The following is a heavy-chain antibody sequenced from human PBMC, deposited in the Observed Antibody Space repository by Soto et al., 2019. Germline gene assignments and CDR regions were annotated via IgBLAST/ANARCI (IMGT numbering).Heavy chain of an antibody. CDR2: IYYSGTT. D-gene: IGHD3-3*01. CDR3: ARYLLVDFWTGFRYFDF. CDR1: GGSITSGNYY. V-gene: IGHV4-31*03. J-gene: IGHJ4*01. Sequence: TLSLTCTVSGGSITSGNYYWTWIRQHPGKGLEWIGNIYYSGTTYNNPSRESRLTITVDTSKNQFSLKLTSVTAADTAVYFCARYLLVDFWTGFRYFDFWGPGTLVTVSS.